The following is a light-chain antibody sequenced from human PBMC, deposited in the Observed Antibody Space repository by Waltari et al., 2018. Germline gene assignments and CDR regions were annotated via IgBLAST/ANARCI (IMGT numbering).Light chain of an antibody. CDR3: VSYTRNNTSI. J-gene: IGLJ2*01. Sequence: QSALTQPASVSGSPGQSITISCTGTSSDVGGYNYVSWFQQHPGKAPKVMLSEVSRRPSGVSDRFSGSKSGNTASLTISGLQAEDEADYYCVSYTRNNTSIFGGGTKLTVL. CDR1: SSDVGGYNY. V-gene: IGLV2-14*01. CDR2: EVS.